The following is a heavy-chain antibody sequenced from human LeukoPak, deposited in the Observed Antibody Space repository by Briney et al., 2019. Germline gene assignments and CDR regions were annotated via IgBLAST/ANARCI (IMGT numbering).Heavy chain of an antibody. J-gene: IGHJ3*02. CDR1: GFTFSSYN. V-gene: IGHV3-30*18. D-gene: IGHD3-22*01. CDR2: ISYDGSNK. CDR3: AKGHDSSGFLDAFDI. Sequence: GGSLRLSCAASGFTFSSYNMNWARQAPGKGLEWVAVISYDGSNKYYADSVKGRFTISRDNSKNTLYLQMNSLRAEGTAVYYCAKGHDSSGFLDAFDIWGQGTMVSVSS.